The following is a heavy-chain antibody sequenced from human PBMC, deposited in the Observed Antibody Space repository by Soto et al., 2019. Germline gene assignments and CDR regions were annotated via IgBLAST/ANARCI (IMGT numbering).Heavy chain of an antibody. Sequence: ASVKVSCKASGYTFTGYYMHWVRQAPGQGLEWMGWINPNSGGTNYAQKFQGRVTMTRDTSISTAYMELSRLRSDDTAVYYCARDTSGVRLTPPDYDSSGHSQVLRPVDDYWGQGTLVTVSS. CDR1: GYTFTGYY. CDR2: INPNSGGT. V-gene: IGHV1-2*02. D-gene: IGHD3-22*01. CDR3: ARDTSGVRLTPPDYDSSGHSQVLRPVDDY. J-gene: IGHJ4*02.